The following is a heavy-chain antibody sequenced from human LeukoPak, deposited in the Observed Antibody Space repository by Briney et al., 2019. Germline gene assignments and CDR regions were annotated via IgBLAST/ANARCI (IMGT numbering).Heavy chain of an antibody. CDR3: ARSYYMDV. CDR2: IRCDGSNK. CDR1: GFTFSTYG. J-gene: IGHJ6*03. Sequence: PGGSLRLSCAASGFTFSTYGIHWVRQAPGKGLEWVAFIRCDGSNKYYADSVKGRFTISRDNSKNTLYLQMNGLRAEDTAVYYCARSYYMDVWGKGTTVTVSS. V-gene: IGHV3-30*02.